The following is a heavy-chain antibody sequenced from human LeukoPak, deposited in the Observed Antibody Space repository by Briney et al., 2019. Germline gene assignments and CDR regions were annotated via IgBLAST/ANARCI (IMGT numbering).Heavy chain of an antibody. V-gene: IGHV4-59*01. Sequence: PSEILSLTCTVSGGSISNYYWSWIRQPPGKGLECVGYVYYSGSPDYSPSLKSRVTISIDTSKNQFSLKLSSVTAADTAVYYCARDQYSGRFDYWGRGTLVTVSS. CDR3: ARDQYSGRFDY. CDR2: VYYSGSP. J-gene: IGHJ4*02. CDR1: GGSISNYY. D-gene: IGHD1-26*01.